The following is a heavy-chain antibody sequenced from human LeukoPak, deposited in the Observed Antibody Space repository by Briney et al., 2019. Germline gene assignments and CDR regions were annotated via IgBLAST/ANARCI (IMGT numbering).Heavy chain of an antibody. J-gene: IGHJ3*02. CDR1: GDSISTYY. CDR3: ARSDYYGSGSHTVFDAFDI. Sequence: SETLSLTCSVSGDSISTYYWSWIRRPPGKGLEWIGYIDDSGNTDYNPSLKSQVSISIAKSKNQFFLKLSSVTAADTAMYYCARSDYYGSGSHTVFDAFDIWGQGTRVTVSS. D-gene: IGHD3-10*01. V-gene: IGHV4-59*01. CDR2: IDDSGNT.